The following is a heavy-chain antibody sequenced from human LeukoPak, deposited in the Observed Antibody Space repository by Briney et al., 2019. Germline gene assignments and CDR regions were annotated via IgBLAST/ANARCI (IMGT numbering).Heavy chain of an antibody. CDR1: GYTFTSYA. CDR2: INAGNGNT. Sequence: ASVKVSCKASGYTFTSYAMHWVRQAPGQRLEWMGWINAGNGNTKYSQKFQGRVTITRDTSASTAYMELSSLRSEDTAVYYCARDKSTYVYGDRRPFGLDYWGQGTLVTVSS. D-gene: IGHD4-17*01. CDR3: ARDKSTYVYGDRRPFGLDY. V-gene: IGHV1-3*01. J-gene: IGHJ4*02.